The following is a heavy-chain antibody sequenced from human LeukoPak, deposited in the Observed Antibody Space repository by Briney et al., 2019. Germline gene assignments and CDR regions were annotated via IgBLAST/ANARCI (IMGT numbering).Heavy chain of an antibody. CDR3: TRLAPGSSRDY. J-gene: IGHJ4*02. CDR2: INNDGGDT. CDR1: RFIFSHYW. D-gene: IGHD2-15*01. Sequence: PGGSLRLSCAASRFIFSHYWMSWVRQSPGKGLEWVATINNDGGDTLYADSVKGRLTISRDDAKNSLFLQFHSLRVDDTAVYYCTRLAPGSSRDYWGQGTLVTVSS. V-gene: IGHV3-7*01.